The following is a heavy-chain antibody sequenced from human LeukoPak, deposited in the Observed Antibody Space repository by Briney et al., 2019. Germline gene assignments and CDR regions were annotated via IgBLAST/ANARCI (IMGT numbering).Heavy chain of an antibody. D-gene: IGHD3-3*01. CDR2: IKEDGSEK. Sequence: PGGSLRLSCAASGFTFSSYWMSWVRQAPGKGLEWVANIKEDGSEKYYVDSVKGRFTISRDNAKNSLYLQMNSLRAEDTAVYYCAKHYDFWNGYGSNWFDPWGQGILVTVSS. CDR3: AKHYDFWNGYGSNWFDP. J-gene: IGHJ5*02. V-gene: IGHV3-7*01. CDR1: GFTFSSYW.